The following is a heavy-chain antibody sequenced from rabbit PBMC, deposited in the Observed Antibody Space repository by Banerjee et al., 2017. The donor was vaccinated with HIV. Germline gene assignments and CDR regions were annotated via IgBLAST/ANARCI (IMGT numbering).Heavy chain of an antibody. D-gene: IGHD2-1*01. CDR3: ARDPVGGYVGYGDFNL. Sequence: QSLEESGGDLVQPEGSLTLTCAASGFSFSSSYYYMCWVRQAPGKGLEWIACILDGSSGRTDYASWAKGRFTISKASSTTVTLQMTSLTAADTATYFCARDPVGGYVGYGDFNLWGPGTLVTVS. J-gene: IGHJ4*01. CDR2: ILDGSSGRT. V-gene: IGHV1S40*01. CDR1: GFSFSSSYYY.